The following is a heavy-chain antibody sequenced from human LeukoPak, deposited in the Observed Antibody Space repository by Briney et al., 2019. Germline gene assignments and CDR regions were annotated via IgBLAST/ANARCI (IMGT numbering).Heavy chain of an antibody. D-gene: IGHD3-9*01. Sequence: ASVKVSCKASGYTFTSYYMHWVRQAPGQGLEWMGIINPSGGSTSYAQKFQGRVTMTRDTSTSTVYMELSSLRSDDTAVYYCARDFPYYDIFLWIKHYQPFDPWGQGTLVTVSS. CDR3: ARDFPYYDIFLWIKHYQPFDP. J-gene: IGHJ5*02. CDR1: GYTFTSYY. CDR2: INPSGGST. V-gene: IGHV1-46*01.